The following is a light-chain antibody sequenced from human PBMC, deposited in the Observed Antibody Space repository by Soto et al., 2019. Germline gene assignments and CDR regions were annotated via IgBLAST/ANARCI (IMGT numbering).Light chain of an antibody. Sequence: QSALTQPASVSGSPGQSITISYTGTSGEVGNFNLVSWYQQHPGKAPNLIISEVSKRPSGVSNRFSGSKSGNTASLTISGLQPEDAADYYCCSYAGGSIYVLFGGGTKLTVL. CDR3: CSYAGGSIYVL. CDR1: SGEVGNFNL. V-gene: IGLV2-23*02. CDR2: EVS. J-gene: IGLJ2*01.